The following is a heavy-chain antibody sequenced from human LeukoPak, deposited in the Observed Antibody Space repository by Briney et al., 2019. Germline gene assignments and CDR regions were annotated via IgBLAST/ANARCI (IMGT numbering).Heavy chain of an antibody. J-gene: IGHJ5*02. V-gene: IGHV3-74*01. Sequence: PGGSLRLSCAASGFTFSSYWMDWVRHAPGKGLVWVSRINSDGSTTNYADSVKGRFTISRDNAENTMYLQMTSLRVEDTAVYYCTRRVSATRWFDTWGQGTLGTVS. D-gene: IGHD2-15*01. CDR1: GFTFSSYW. CDR3: TRRVSATRWFDT. CDR2: INSDGSTT.